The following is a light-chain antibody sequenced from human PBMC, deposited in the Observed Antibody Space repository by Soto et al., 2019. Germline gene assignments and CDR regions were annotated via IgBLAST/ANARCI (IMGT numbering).Light chain of an antibody. Sequence: DIPMTQSPSSLSASVGDRVTITCRASRSVGTSVNWHQQQPGNAPKLLIYDSSTLQGGVPSRFSGSGSGTDFSLTISSLQPDDFATYYCQQSYSSPIFTFGPGTKVDIK. V-gene: IGKV1-39*01. CDR3: QQSYSSPIFT. CDR2: DSS. CDR1: RSVGTS. J-gene: IGKJ3*01.